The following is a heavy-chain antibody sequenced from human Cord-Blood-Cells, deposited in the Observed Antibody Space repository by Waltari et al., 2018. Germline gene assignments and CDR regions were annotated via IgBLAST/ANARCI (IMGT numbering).Heavy chain of an antibody. CDR1: GGSISSSSYY. J-gene: IGHJ3*02. Sequence: QLQLQESGPGLVKPSETLSLTCTVSGGSISSSSYYWGWIRQPPGKGLEWIGSIDYSGSTYYNPSLKSRVTISVDTSKNQFSLKLSSVTAADTAVYYCARPQWGYFDWLFAFDIWGQGTMVTVSS. V-gene: IGHV4-39*01. D-gene: IGHD3-9*01. CDR2: IDYSGST. CDR3: ARPQWGYFDWLFAFDI.